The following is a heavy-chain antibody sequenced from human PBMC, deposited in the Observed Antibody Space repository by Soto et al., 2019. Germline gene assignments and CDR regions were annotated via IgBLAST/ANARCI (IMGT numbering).Heavy chain of an antibody. CDR1: GGSVNSDSYY. V-gene: IGHV4-61*01. CDR2: LYYSGST. J-gene: IGHJ6*02. Sequence: QVQLQESGPGLVKPSEALSLTCTVSGGSVNSDSYYWTWIRQPPGKRLEWIGSLYYSGSTNYDPPLKSRVTISVDRSKNQFPVKLSSVTAADTAVYFCAGESREFSSSGGLEVWGQGTTVTVSS. CDR3: AGESREFSSSGGLEV. D-gene: IGHD3-10*01.